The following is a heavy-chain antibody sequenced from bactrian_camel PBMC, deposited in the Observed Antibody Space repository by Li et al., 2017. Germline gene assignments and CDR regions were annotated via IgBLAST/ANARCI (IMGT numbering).Heavy chain of an antibody. Sequence: VQLVESGGGLVQPGGSLRLSCEVSGFTFRTADMSWVRQAPGKGLAWVAGINSRTDGTTVYAESVKGRFTISIDNAKSTVYLQMNNLRSEDTALYLCAPVVSDYWGQGTQVTVS. CDR1: GFTFRTAD. CDR3: APVVSDY. V-gene: IGHV3S40*01. J-gene: IGHJ4*01. D-gene: IGHD2*01. CDR2: INSRTDGTT.